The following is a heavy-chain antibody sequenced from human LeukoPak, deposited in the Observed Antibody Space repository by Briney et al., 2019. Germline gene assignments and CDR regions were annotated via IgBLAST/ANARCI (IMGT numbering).Heavy chain of an antibody. V-gene: IGHV3-30*02. J-gene: IGHJ4*02. CDR2: IRSDGTNK. D-gene: IGHD3-22*01. CDR3: VASGYGY. Sequence: PGGSLRLSCAASGFTFSSHGIHWVRQAPGKGPEWVAFIRSDGTNKYYVDSVKGRFAISRDNSKNSLYLQMNTLSAEDTAVYYCVASGYGYWGQGTLVTVSS. CDR1: GFTFSSHG.